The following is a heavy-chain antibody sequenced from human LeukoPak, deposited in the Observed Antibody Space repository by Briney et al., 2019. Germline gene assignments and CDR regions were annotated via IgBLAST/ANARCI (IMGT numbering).Heavy chain of an antibody. CDR1: GGSISSYY. V-gene: IGHV4-59*08. CDR2: IYYSGST. CDR3: ARSYYELTGDTWFDP. J-gene: IGHJ5*01. Sequence: PSETLSLTCTVSGGSISSYYWSWIRQPPGKGLEWIGYIYYSGSTNYNPSLKSRVTISVDTSKNQFSLKLSSVTAADTAVYYCARSYYELTGDTWFDPWGQGTLVTVSS. D-gene: IGHD7-27*01.